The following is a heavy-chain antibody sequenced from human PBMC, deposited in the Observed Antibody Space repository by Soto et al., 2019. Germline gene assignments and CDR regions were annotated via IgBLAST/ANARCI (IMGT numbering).Heavy chain of an antibody. CDR2: ISYDGSNK. CDR1: GFTFSSYA. V-gene: IGHV3-30-3*01. CDR3: ASSIAVAGPRFDY. J-gene: IGHJ4*02. D-gene: IGHD6-19*01. Sequence: PGGSLRLSCAASGFTFSSYAMHWVRQAPGKGLEWVAVISYDGSNKYYADSVKGRFTISRDNSKNTLYLQMNSLRAEDTAVYYCASSIAVAGPRFDYWGQGTLVTVSS.